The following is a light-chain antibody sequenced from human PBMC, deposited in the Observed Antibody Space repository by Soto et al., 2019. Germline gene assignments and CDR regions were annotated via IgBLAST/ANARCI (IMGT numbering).Light chain of an antibody. J-gene: IGKJ5*01. Sequence: EIVLTQSLATLSVSPGESATLSCRASQSVSSYLSWYQQKPGQAPRLLIYDASNRATGIPARFTGSGSGTDFTLTINSLEPEDFAVYYCQQRSNWPITFGQGTRLEIK. CDR2: DAS. CDR3: QQRSNWPIT. V-gene: IGKV3-11*01. CDR1: QSVSSY.